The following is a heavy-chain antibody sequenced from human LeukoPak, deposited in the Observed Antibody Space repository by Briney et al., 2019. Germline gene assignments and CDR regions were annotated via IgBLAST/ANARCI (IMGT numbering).Heavy chain of an antibody. CDR3: AKDQIAVAVYYFDY. D-gene: IGHD6-19*01. Sequence: GGSLRLSCAVSGFTFRSYGMHWVRQAPGKGLEWVAVISYDGSNKYYADSVKGRFTISRDNSKNTLYLQMNSLRAEDTAVYYCAKDQIAVAVYYFDYWGQGTLVTVSS. V-gene: IGHV3-30*18. J-gene: IGHJ4*02. CDR2: ISYDGSNK. CDR1: GFTFRSYG.